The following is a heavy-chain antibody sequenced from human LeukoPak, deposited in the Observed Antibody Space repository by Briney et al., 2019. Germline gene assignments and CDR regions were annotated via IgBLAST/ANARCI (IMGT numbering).Heavy chain of an antibody. Sequence: GGSLRLSCAASGFTFDDYAMHWVRQAPGKGLEWVSGISWNSGSIGYADSVKGRFTISRDNAKNSLYLQMNSLRAEGTAVYYCAKYDYGDYIPLYYFDYWGQGTLVTVSS. CDR1: GFTFDDYA. V-gene: IGHV3-9*01. J-gene: IGHJ4*02. CDR3: AKYDYGDYIPLYYFDY. D-gene: IGHD4-17*01. CDR2: ISWNSGSI.